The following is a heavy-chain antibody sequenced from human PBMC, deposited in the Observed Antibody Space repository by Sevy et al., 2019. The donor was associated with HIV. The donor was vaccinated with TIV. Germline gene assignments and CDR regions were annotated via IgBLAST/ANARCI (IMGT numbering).Heavy chain of an antibody. CDR3: ARGPYYDFWYFDL. CDR2: ISTASSYI. V-gene: IGHV3-21*01. D-gene: IGHD3-3*01. CDR1: GFTFSYYS. Sequence: GSLRLCCAASGFTFSYYSMNWVRQAPGKGLEWVSSISTASSYIYYADSLKGRVTISRDNAKNSLYLQMNSLRAEDTAVYYCARGPYYDFWYFDLWGRGTLVTVSS. J-gene: IGHJ2*01.